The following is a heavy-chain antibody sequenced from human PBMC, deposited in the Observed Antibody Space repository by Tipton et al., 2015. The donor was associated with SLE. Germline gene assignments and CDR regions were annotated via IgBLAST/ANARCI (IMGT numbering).Heavy chain of an antibody. CDR3: ARGGVRGTYDAFLI. V-gene: IGHV3-66*01. Sequence: SLRLSCAASGFTVSSNYMSWVRQAPGKGLEWVSVIYSGGSTYYADSVKGRFTISRDNSKNTLYLQMNSLRAEDTAVYYCARGGVRGTYDAFLIWGQGTMVTVSS. D-gene: IGHD1-26*01. CDR1: GFTVSSNY. CDR2: IYSGGST. J-gene: IGHJ3*02.